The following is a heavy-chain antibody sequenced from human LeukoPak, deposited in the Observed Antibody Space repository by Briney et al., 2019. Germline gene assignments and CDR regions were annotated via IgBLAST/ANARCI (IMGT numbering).Heavy chain of an antibody. V-gene: IGHV1-69*04. Sequence: GSSVKVSCKASGGTFSSYAISWVRQAPAQGLEWMGRIIPIFGIANYAQKFQGRVTITADKSTSTAYMELSSLRSEDTAVYYCSREGSIAAPTYGMDVWGQGTTVTVSS. CDR1: GGTFSSYA. CDR3: SREGSIAAPTYGMDV. CDR2: IIPIFGIA. D-gene: IGHD6-6*01. J-gene: IGHJ6*02.